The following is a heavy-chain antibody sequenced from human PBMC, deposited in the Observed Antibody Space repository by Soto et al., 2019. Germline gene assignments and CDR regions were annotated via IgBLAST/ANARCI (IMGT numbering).Heavy chain of an antibody. D-gene: IGHD1-26*01. CDR3: VRDFMWAFGY. J-gene: IGHJ4*02. CDR1: GFAFNAYN. CDR2: MSITDAI. Sequence: HPGGSLRLSCATSGFAFNAYNMNWVRQAPGKGLEWVSYMSITDAIYYADSVRGRFTISRDYSKNSLDLQMNSLREEDTAVYYCVRDFMWAFGYWGQGTLVTVSS. V-gene: IGHV3-48*02.